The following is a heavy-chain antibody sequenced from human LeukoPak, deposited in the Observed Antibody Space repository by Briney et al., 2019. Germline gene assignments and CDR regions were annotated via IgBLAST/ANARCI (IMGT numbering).Heavy chain of an antibody. D-gene: IGHD5-24*01. CDR1: GFTFSSYS. CDR3: ERWLQFMDY. V-gene: IGHV3-48*01. Sequence: GGSLRLSCAASGFTFSSYSMNWVRQAPGKGLEWVSYISSADTTIHYADSVKGRFTISRDNSKNTLYLQMNSLRAEDTAVYYCERWLQFMDYWGQGTLVTVSS. J-gene: IGHJ4*02. CDR2: ISSADTTI.